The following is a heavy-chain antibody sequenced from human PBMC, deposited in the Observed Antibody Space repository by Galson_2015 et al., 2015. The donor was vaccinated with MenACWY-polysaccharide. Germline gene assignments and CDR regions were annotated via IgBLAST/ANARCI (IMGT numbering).Heavy chain of an antibody. CDR2: INYSGST. V-gene: IGHV4-59*01. CDR1: GGSISSYY. CDR3: ARAIAVAGQRRDFDL. Sequence: SETLSVTCTVSGGSISSYYWNWIRPPPGKGREWVGYINYSGSTNHNPSLKSRVTMSVDTSKNQFSLNLTSVTDADTAVYYCARAIAVAGQRRDFDLWGRGTLVTVSS. J-gene: IGHJ2*01. D-gene: IGHD6-19*01.